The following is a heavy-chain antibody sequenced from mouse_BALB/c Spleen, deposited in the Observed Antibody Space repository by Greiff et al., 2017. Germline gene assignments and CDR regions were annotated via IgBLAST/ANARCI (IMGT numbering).Heavy chain of an antibody. Sequence: EVKVVESGGGLVQPGGSLRLSCATSGFTFTDYYMSWVRQPQGKALEWLGFIRNKANGYTTEYSASVKGRFTISRDNSQSILYLQMNTLRAEDSATYYCARDGYPFAYWGQGTTRTVSS. CDR2: IRNKANGYTT. J-gene: IGHJ2*01. D-gene: IGHD1-2*01. V-gene: IGHV7-3*02. CDR1: GFTFTDYY. CDR3: ARDGYPFAY.